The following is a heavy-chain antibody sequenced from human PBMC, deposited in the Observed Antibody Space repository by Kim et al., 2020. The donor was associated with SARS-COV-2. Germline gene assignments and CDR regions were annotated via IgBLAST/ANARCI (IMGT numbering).Heavy chain of an antibody. D-gene: IGHD5-12*01. J-gene: IGHJ6*02. V-gene: IGHV4-34*01. CDR3: ARVRGGYVLTIHYYYGMDV. Sequence: KSRVTISVDTSKNQFSQKLSSVTAADTAVYYCARVRGGYVLTIHYYYGMDVWGQGTTVTVSS.